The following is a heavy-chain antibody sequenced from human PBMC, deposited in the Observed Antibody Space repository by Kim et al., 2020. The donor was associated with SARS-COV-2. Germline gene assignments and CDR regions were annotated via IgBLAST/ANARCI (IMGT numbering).Heavy chain of an antibody. CDR2: ITPSSGGT. J-gene: IGHJ1*01. CDR3: ARADAFYGSRGYGEIEYLQH. V-gene: IGHV1-2*02. Sequence: ASVKVSCKASGYIFSDHYIHWVRQAPGQALEWMGWITPSSGGTNYAQKFQGRVTMTRDTSIGTAYMELRRLRSDDTAIYYCARADAFYGSRGYGEIEYLQHWGQGTLVTVSS. D-gene: IGHD3-22*01. CDR1: GYIFSDHY.